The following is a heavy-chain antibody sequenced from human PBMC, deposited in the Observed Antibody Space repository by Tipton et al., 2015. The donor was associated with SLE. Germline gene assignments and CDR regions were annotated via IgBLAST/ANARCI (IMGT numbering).Heavy chain of an antibody. D-gene: IGHD6-19*01. CDR2: IYYSGST. CDR3: AREPAGGAFDI. CDR1: GGSISSSSYY. J-gene: IGHJ3*02. Sequence: LRLSCTVSGGSISSSSYYWGWIRQPPGKGLEWIGYIYYSGSTNYNPSLKSRVTISVDTSKNQFSLKLSSVTAADTAVYYCAREPAGGAFDIWGQGTMVTVSS. V-gene: IGHV4-61*01.